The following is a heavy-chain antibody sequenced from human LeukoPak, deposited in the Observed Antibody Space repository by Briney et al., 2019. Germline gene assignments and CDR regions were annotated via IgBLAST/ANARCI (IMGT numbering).Heavy chain of an antibody. CDR2: ISSSSSYI. D-gene: IGHD4-17*01. V-gene: IGHV3-21*01. CDR1: GFTFSSYS. CDR3: AKGDYAAGNGDHWYFDL. Sequence: GGSLRLSCAASGFTFSSYSMNWVRQAPGKGLEWVSSISSSSSYIYYADSVKGRFTISRDNSKNTLYLQMNSLRAEDTAVYYCAKGDYAAGNGDHWYFDLWGRGTLVTVSS. J-gene: IGHJ2*01.